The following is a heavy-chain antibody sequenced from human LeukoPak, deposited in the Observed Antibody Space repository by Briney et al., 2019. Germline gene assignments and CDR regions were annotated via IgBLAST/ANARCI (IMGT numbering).Heavy chain of an antibody. CDR3: ARGVVEMATVDHFDY. CDR2: INTNTGNP. D-gene: IGHD5-24*01. CDR1: GYTFTSYA. V-gene: IGHV7-4-1*02. Sequence: ASVKVSCKASGYTFTSYAMNWVRQAPGQGLEWMGWINTNTGNPTYAQGFTGRFVFSLDTSVSTAYLQISSLKAEDTAVYYCARGVVEMATVDHFDYWGQGTLVTVSS. J-gene: IGHJ4*02.